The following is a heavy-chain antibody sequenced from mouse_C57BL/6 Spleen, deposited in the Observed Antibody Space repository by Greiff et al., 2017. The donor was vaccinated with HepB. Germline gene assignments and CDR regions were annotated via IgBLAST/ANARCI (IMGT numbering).Heavy chain of an antibody. V-gene: IGHV1-26*01. J-gene: IGHJ2*01. CDR3: ARRKYYVGGYFDY. D-gene: IGHD1-1*01. CDR2: INPNNGGT. Sequence: EVQLQQSGPELVKPGASVKISCKASGYTFTDYYMNWVKQSHGKSLEWIGDINPNNGGTSYNQKFKGKATLTVDKSSSTAYMELRILTSEDSAVYCCARRKYYVGGYFDYWGQGTTLTVSA. CDR1: GYTFTDYY.